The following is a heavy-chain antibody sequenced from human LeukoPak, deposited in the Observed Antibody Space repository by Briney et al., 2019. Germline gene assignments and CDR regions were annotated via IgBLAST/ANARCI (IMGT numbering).Heavy chain of an antibody. V-gene: IGHV4-34*01. CDR2: LNHDGST. Sequence: SETLSLTCAVYGGSFNGYYWNWIRQPPGKGLEWIGELNHDGSTNSNPSLTSRVTISVDTSKNQFSLKLNSLTAADTAVYYCARAPNEYQLLHPRAFDIWGQGTMVTVSS. CDR1: GGSFNGYY. D-gene: IGHD2-2*02. CDR3: ARAPNEYQLLHPRAFDI. J-gene: IGHJ3*02.